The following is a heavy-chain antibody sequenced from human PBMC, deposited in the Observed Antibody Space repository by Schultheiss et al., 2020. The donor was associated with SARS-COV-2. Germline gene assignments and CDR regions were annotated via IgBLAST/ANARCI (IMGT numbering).Heavy chain of an antibody. D-gene: IGHD3-10*01. CDR2: IYYSGST. Sequence: SETLSLTCAVYGGSFSGYYWSWIRQPPGKGLEWIGSIYYSGSTYYNPSLKSRVTISVDTSKNQFSLKLSSVTAADTAVYYCARRSTPQGAFDIWGQGTMVTVSS. CDR3: ARRSTPQGAFDI. CDR1: GGSFSGYY. J-gene: IGHJ3*02. V-gene: IGHV4-34*01.